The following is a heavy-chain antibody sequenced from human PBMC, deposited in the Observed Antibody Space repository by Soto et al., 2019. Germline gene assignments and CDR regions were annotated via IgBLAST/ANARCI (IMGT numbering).Heavy chain of an antibody. D-gene: IGHD3-10*01. CDR3: ARERPGANPDDY. CDR2: SSACNGNT. CDR1: GYTFTSYG. Sequence: QVQLVQSGAEVKKPGASVKVSCKASGYTFTSYGISWVRQAPGQGLEWMGWSSACNGNTNYAQKLQGRVTRTTDTSTSTAYMELRSLRSDDTAGYYCARERPGANPDDYWGQGTLVTVSS. V-gene: IGHV1-18*01. J-gene: IGHJ4*02.